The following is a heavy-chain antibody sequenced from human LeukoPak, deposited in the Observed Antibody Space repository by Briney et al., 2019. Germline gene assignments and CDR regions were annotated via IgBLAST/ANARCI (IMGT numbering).Heavy chain of an antibody. Sequence: SAPTLVNPTQTLTLTCTFSGFSLRATGVGVGWIRQPPGKALEWLSLIYWDNDKRYSPSLRSRVTITKDTSKNQVVLTMTNMDSVDTATYYCAHSPDVVTTYYFDYWGQGTLVTVSS. J-gene: IGHJ4*02. CDR3: AHSPDVVTTYYFDY. D-gene: IGHD5-12*01. V-gene: IGHV2-5*02. CDR1: GFSLRATGVG. CDR2: IYWDNDK.